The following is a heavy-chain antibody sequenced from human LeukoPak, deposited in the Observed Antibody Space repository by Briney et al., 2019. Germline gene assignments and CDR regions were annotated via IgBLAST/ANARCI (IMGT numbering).Heavy chain of an antibody. CDR2: INHSGST. Sequence: SETLSLTCAVYGGSFSGYYWSWIRQPPGKGLEWIGEINHSGSTNYNPSLRNRVTISVDTSKNQFSLKLSSVTAADTAVYYCARDRHTKDIVVVPGAYYYGMDVWGQGTTVTVSS. V-gene: IGHV4-34*01. CDR3: ARDRHTKDIVVVPGAYYYGMDV. D-gene: IGHD2-2*01. J-gene: IGHJ6*02. CDR1: GGSFSGYY.